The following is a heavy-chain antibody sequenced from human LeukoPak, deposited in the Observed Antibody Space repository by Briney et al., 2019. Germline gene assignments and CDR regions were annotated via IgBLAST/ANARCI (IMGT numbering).Heavy chain of an antibody. CDR2: FYYSGDI. D-gene: IGHD1-26*01. CDR3: ARQGGDS. CDR1: GGSISTSDYS. V-gene: IGHV4-39*07. Sequence: TSETLSLTCTVSGGSISTSDYSWGWIRQPPGKGLEWIGTFYYSGDIYYNPSLRGRVTILVDTSKNQFSLKLSSVTAADTAVYYCARQGGDSWGQGTLVTVSS. J-gene: IGHJ4*02.